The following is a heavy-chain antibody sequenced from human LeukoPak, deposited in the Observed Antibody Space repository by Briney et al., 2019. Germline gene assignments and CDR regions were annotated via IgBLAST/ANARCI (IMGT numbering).Heavy chain of an antibody. J-gene: IGHJ3*02. CDR2: ISYDGSNK. Sequence: PGRSLRLSCAASGFTFSSYGMHWVRQAPGKGLEWVAVISYDGSNKYYADSVKGRFTISRDNAKNTLYLQMNSLRAEDTAVYYCTREKDYYDSSGYYRDAFDIWGQGTKVTASS. CDR1: GFTFSSYG. CDR3: TREKDYYDSSGYYRDAFDI. D-gene: IGHD3-22*01. V-gene: IGHV3-30*03.